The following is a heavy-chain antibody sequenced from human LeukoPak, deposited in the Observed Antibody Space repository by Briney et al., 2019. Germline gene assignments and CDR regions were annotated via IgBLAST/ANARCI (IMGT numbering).Heavy chain of an antibody. D-gene: IGHD2-2*01. CDR3: ARAAGYCSSTSCSGPIVATTLRRYYYYMDV. J-gene: IGHJ6*03. Sequence: KPGGSLRLSCAASGFTFSSYSMNWVRQAPGKGLEWVSSISSSSSYIYYADSVKGRFTISRDNAKNSLYLQMNSLRAEDTAVYYCARAAGYCSSTSCSGPIVATTLRRYYYYMDVWGKGTTVTVSS. CDR2: ISSSSSYI. CDR1: GFTFSSYS. V-gene: IGHV3-21*01.